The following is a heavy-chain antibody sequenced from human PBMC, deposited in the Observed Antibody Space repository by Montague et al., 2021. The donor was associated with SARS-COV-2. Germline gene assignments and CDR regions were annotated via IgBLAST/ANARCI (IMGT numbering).Heavy chain of an antibody. D-gene: IGHD4-23*01. Sequence: SETLSLTCTVSGGSISSYYWTWIRQPPGKGLEWIGYIYYSGSTYYNPSLKSRVTISVDTSKNQFSLKLSSVTAADTAVYYCARQKKATVVTDLLFDYLGPGTPGTV. V-gene: IGHV4-59*08. CDR2: IYYSGST. J-gene: IGHJ4*02. CDR1: GGSISSYY. CDR3: ARQKKATVVTDLLFDY.